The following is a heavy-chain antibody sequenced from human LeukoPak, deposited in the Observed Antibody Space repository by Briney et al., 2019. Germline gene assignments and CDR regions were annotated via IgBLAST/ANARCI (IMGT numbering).Heavy chain of an antibody. CDR2: ISSSAFI. CDR1: GFTFSSYN. V-gene: IGHV3-21*01. D-gene: IGHD5/OR15-5a*01. Sequence: GGSLRLSCVASGFTFSSYNMNWVRQAPGKGLEWVSSISSSAFIYYAGAVKGRFTISRDNAKNSLYLQMNSLRAEDTALYYCVSRSADYYFDYWGQGTLVTVSS. J-gene: IGHJ4*02. CDR3: VSRSADYYFDY.